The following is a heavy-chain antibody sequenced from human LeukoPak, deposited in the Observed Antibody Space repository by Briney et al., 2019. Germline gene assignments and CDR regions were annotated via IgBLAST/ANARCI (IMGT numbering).Heavy chain of an antibody. CDR2: ISYDGSNK. CDR1: GFTFSSYG. Sequence: GRSLRLSCAASGFTFSSYGMHWVRQAPGKGLEWVAVISYDGSNKYYADSVKGRFTISRDNSKNTLYLQMNSLRAEDTAVYYCAKDTGGNLLAAAGLDYWGQGTLVIVSS. CDR3: AKDTGGNLLAAAGLDY. J-gene: IGHJ4*02. D-gene: IGHD6-13*01. V-gene: IGHV3-30*18.